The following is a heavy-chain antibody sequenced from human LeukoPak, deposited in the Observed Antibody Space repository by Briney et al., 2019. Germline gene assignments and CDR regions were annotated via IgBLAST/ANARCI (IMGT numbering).Heavy chain of an antibody. D-gene: IGHD2-21*01. CDR3: ARVYSWWFDP. CDR2: IYYTGST. Sequence: PSETLSLTCTVSGGSISSSSYYWGWIRQPPGKGLEWIGSIYYTGSTYYNPSLKSRVTISLDTSKNQFSLKLSSVTAADTAVYYCARVYSWWFDPWGQGTLVTVSS. V-gene: IGHV4-39*07. CDR1: GGSISSSSYY. J-gene: IGHJ5*02.